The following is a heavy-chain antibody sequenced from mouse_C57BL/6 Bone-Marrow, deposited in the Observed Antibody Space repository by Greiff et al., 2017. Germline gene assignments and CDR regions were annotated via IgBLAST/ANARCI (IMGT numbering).Heavy chain of an antibody. CDR1: GYTFTSYW. J-gene: IGHJ3*01. D-gene: IGHD1-1*01. V-gene: IGHV1-50*01. CDR2: IDPSDSYT. CDR3: ARWGYYGSSLAWFAY. Sequence: VQLQQPGAELVKPGASVKLSCKASGYTFTSYWMQWVKQRPGQGLEWIGDIDPSDSYTNYNQKFKGKATLTVDTSSSTAYMQLSSLTSEDSAVYYCARWGYYGSSLAWFAYWGRGTVVTVSA.